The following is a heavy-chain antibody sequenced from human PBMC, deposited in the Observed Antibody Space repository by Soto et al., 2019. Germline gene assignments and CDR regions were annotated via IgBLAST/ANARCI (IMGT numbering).Heavy chain of an antibody. CDR1: GFTFNDFE. CDR3: ARGFGRFNY. V-gene: IGHV3-48*03. J-gene: IGHJ4*02. Sequence: EVQLLESGGGLVQPGGSLRLSCGVSGFTFNDFEMNWVRQAPGKGLEWLAYIDGSGTTKKYADSVRGRFTISRDNPNNSLFLPMSSLRAADTAIYYCARGFGRFNYWGQGNLVSVSS. CDR2: IDGSGTTK. D-gene: IGHD3-10*01.